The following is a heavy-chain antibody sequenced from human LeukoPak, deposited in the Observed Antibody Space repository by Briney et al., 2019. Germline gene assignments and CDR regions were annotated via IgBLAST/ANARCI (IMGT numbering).Heavy chain of an antibody. CDR3: ARVVSHDAFDI. CDR2: ISYSGST. CDR1: GGSFSVYY. J-gene: IGHJ3*02. Sequence: SETLSLTCAVYGGSFSVYYWNWIRQPPGKGLEWIGYISYSGSTNYNPSLKSRVTISLDTSKNQFSLKLSSVTAADTAVYYCARVVSHDAFDIWGQGTMVAVSS. V-gene: IGHV4-59*01.